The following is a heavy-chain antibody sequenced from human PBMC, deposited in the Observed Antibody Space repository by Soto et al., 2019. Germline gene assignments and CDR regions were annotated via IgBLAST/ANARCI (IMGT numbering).Heavy chain of an antibody. J-gene: IGHJ4*02. CDR2: IIPIFGTA. CDR1: GGTFSSYA. V-gene: IGHV1-69*12. D-gene: IGHD6-13*01. Sequence: QVQLVQSGAEVKKPGSSVKVSCKASGGTFSSYAISWVRQAPGQGLEWMGGIIPIFGTANYAQKFQGRVTITADESTRTAYRERRSLRSEDTAVDYCARDGGGIAAAGNYDYWGQGTLVTVSS. CDR3: ARDGGGIAAAGNYDY.